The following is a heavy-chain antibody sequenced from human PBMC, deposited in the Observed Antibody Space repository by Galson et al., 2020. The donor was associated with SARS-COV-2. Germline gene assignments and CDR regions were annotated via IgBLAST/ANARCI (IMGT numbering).Heavy chain of an antibody. CDR2: INTDGKIT. D-gene: IGHD5-18*01. Sequence: ALHGESLRLSCAASGFTFSTSWMHWVRQAPGKGLVWVSRINTDGKITNYADSVKGRFTISRDNAKNTLYLQLNSLRAEDTALYYCASSSYEYHWGQGTQVTVSS. J-gene: IGHJ1*01. V-gene: IGHV3-74*01. CDR3: ASSSYEYH. CDR1: GFTFSTSW.